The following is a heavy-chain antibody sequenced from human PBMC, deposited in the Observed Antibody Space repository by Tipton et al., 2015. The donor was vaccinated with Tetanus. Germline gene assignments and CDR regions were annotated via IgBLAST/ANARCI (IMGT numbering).Heavy chain of an antibody. D-gene: IGHD6-19*01. J-gene: IGHJ6*02. CDR3: ARDLSGNSSGWYRMGYYYGMDV. CDR2: ISYDGSNK. Sequence: SLRLSCAASGFTFSSYAMHWVRQAPGKGLEWVAVISYDGSNKYYADSVKGRFTISRDNSKNTLYLQMNSLRAEDTAVYYCARDLSGNSSGWYRMGYYYGMDVWGQGTTVTVSS. CDR1: GFTFSSYA. V-gene: IGHV3-30-3*01.